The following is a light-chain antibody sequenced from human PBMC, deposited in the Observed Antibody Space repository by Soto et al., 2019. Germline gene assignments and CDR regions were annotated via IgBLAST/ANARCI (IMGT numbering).Light chain of an antibody. J-gene: IGKJ5*01. CDR2: GAS. Sequence: EIGMTQSPATLSVSPGERATLSCRASQSVANDLAWYQHKPGQAPRLLTHGASTRATGIPARFSGVGSGTEFTLTISSLQSEDFAVYYCQQYNKWPQTFGQGTRLAIK. V-gene: IGKV3-15*01. CDR1: QSVAND. CDR3: QQYNKWPQT.